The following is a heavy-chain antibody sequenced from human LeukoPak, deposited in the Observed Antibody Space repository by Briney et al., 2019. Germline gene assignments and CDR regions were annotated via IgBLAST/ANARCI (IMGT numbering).Heavy chain of an antibody. V-gene: IGHV1-18*01. J-gene: IGHJ6*02. CDR1: GYTFTSSG. CDR3: ARDDDSSSWYYYYGMDV. Sequence: ASVKVSCKASGYTFTSSGISWVRQAPGEGLEWMGWINAYNGNTNYAQNLQGRLTMTTDTSTSTAYMELRSLRSDDTAVYYCARDDDSSSWYYYYGMDVWGQGTTVTVSS. D-gene: IGHD6-13*01. CDR2: INAYNGNT.